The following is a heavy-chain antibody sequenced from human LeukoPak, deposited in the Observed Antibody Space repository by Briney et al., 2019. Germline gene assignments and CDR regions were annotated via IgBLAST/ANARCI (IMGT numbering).Heavy chain of an antibody. CDR1: GYTFTSYD. Sequence: ASVKVSCKASGYTFTSYDINWVRQATGQGLGWMGWMNPNSGNTGYAQKFQGRVTMTRNTSISTAYMELSSLRFEDTAVYYCARAFYCSGGSCYHPGYWFDPWGQGTLVTVSS. J-gene: IGHJ5*02. CDR2: MNPNSGNT. D-gene: IGHD2-15*01. CDR3: ARAFYCSGGSCYHPGYWFDP. V-gene: IGHV1-8*01.